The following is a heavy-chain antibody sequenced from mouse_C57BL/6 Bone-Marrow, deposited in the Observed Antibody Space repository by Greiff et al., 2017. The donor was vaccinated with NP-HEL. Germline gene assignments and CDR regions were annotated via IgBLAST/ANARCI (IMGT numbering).Heavy chain of an antibody. CDR1: GYAFSSSW. J-gene: IGHJ1*03. Sequence: QVQLQQSGPELVKPGASVKISCKASGYAFSSSWMNWVQQRPGKGLEWIGRISPGDGDTNSNGKFKGQATLTAAKSSSTAYMPLSNLTSEDSAVYVCARSGLRRDWYEDVWGTGTTVTVSA. V-gene: IGHV1-82*01. D-gene: IGHD2-2*01. CDR3: ARSGLRRDWYEDV. CDR2: ISPGDGDT.